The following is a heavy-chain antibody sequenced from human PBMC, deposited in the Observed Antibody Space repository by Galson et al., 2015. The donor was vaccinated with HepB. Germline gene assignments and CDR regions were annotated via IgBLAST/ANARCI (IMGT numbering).Heavy chain of an antibody. Sequence: LSLTCTVSGGSISSYYWSWIRQPPGKGLAWIGYIYYSGSTNYNPSLKSRVTISVDTSKNQFSLKLSSVTAADTAVYYCARHDDYYYDSSGSGGAFDIWGQGTMVTVSS. V-gene: IGHV4-59*08. CDR2: IYYSGST. D-gene: IGHD3-22*01. J-gene: IGHJ3*02. CDR3: ARHDDYYYDSSGSGGAFDI. CDR1: GGSISSYY.